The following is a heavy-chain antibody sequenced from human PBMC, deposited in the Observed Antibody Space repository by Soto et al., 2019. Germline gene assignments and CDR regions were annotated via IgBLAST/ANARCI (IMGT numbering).Heavy chain of an antibody. Sequence: QVQLQESGPGLVKPSETLSLTCTVSGGSISSYYWSWIRQPPGKGLEWIGYIYYSGSTNYNPSLKSRVTISVDTSKNQFSLKLSSVTAADTAVYYCARVAHSRGATTFYYGMDVWGQGTTVTVSS. CDR3: ARVAHSRGATTFYYGMDV. D-gene: IGHD1-26*01. J-gene: IGHJ6*02. CDR1: GGSISSYY. CDR2: IYYSGST. V-gene: IGHV4-59*01.